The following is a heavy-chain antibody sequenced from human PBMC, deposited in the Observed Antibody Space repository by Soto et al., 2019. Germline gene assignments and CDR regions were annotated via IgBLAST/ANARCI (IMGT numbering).Heavy chain of an antibody. CDR2: ISGSGGST. J-gene: IGHJ6*02. Sequence: GGSLRLSCAASEFTFSSYAMSWVRQAPGKGLEWVSGISGSGGSTYYADSVKGRFTISRDNSKNMPYLQMNSLRAENTAVYYCAKPSQGAIYYYGMDVWGQGTTVNVSS. CDR3: AKPSQGAIYYYGMDV. V-gene: IGHV3-23*01. CDR1: EFTFSSYA.